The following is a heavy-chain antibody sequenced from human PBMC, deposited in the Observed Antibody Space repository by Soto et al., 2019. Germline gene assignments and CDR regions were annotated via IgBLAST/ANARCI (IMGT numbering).Heavy chain of an antibody. CDR3: ARNTDHRLVRGWLDP. CDR2: ISHDGSHE. V-gene: IGHV3-30-3*01. J-gene: IGHJ5*02. D-gene: IGHD3-10*01. Sequence: LRLSCAASGLTFSTSAMHWVRQAPGKGLEWVAMISHDGSHEYYGDSVKGRFSVSRDNSHNILHLQMNSLRIEDTAVYFCARNTDHRLVRGWLDPWGQGTLVTVSS. CDR1: GLTFSTSA.